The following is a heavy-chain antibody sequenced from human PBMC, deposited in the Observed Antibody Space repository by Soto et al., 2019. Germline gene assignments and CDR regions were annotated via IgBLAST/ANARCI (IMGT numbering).Heavy chain of an antibody. Sequence: GGSLRLSCAASGFTFSSYGMHWVRQAPGKGLEWVAVIWYDGSNKYYADSVKGRFTISRDNSKNTLYLQMNSLRAEDTAVYYCARENFVVAATPYYFDYWGQGTLVTVSS. CDR1: GFTFSSYG. V-gene: IGHV3-33*01. CDR2: IWYDGSNK. CDR3: ARENFVVAATPYYFDY. D-gene: IGHD2-15*01. J-gene: IGHJ4*02.